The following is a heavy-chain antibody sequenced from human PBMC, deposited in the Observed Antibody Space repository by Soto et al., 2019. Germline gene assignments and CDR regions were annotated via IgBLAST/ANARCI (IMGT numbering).Heavy chain of an antibody. D-gene: IGHD2-15*01. CDR3: AREGAYCSGGSCVLYFDY. CDR1: GFTFSSYG. V-gene: IGHV3-33*01. J-gene: IGHJ4*02. CDR2: IWYDGSNK. Sequence: QVQLVESGGGVVQPGRSLRLSCAASGFTFSSYGMHWVRQAPGKGLEWVAVIWYDGSNKYYADSVKGRFTISRDNSKNTLYLQMNSLRAEDTAVYYCAREGAYCSGGSCVLYFDYWGQGTLVTVSS.